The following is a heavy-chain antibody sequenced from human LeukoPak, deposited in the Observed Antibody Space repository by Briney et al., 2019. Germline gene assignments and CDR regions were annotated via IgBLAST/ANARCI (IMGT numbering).Heavy chain of an antibody. J-gene: IGHJ6*03. CDR1: GFTVSSNY. Sequence: GSLRLSCAASGFTVSSNYMSWIRQPPGKGLEWIGEINHSGSTNYNPSLKSRVTISVDTSKNQFSLKLSSVTAADTAVYYCARGRPPPHRYYYYMDVWGKGTTVTVSS. V-gene: IGHV4-34*01. D-gene: IGHD1-14*01. CDR3: ARGRPPPHRYYYYMDV. CDR2: INHSGST.